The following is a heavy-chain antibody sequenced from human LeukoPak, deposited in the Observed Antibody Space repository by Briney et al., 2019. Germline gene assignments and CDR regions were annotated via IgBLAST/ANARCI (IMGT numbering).Heavy chain of an antibody. J-gene: IGHJ4*02. V-gene: IGHV3-49*04. Sequence: GGPLRLSCTASGFTFGDYAMSWVRQAPGKGLEWVGFIRSKAYGGTTEYAASVKGRFTISRDDSKSIAYLQMNSLKTEDTAVYYCTRDGAPTYYDSSGYYSWGQGTLVTVSS. D-gene: IGHD3-22*01. CDR3: TRDGAPTYYDSSGYYS. CDR2: IRSKAYGGTT. CDR1: GFTFGDYA.